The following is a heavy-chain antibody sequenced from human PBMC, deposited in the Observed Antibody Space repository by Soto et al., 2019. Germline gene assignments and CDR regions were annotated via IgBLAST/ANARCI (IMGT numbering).Heavy chain of an antibody. CDR2: ISYDGSNK. Sequence: PGGSLRLSCAASGFTFSSYAMHWVRQAPGKGLEWVAVISYDGSNKYYAEYVKGRFTISRDNSKNKLYLQMNSLRDEDTALYYCAREGGVWYSSGWRSWLDPWGQGTLVTVSS. V-gene: IGHV3-30-3*01. J-gene: IGHJ5*02. D-gene: IGHD6-19*01. CDR1: GFTFSSYA. CDR3: AREGGVWYSSGWRSWLDP.